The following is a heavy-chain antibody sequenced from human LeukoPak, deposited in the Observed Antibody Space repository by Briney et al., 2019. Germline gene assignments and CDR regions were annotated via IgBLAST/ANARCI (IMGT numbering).Heavy chain of an antibody. CDR3: ARENRGIIARPIDN. Sequence: SGGPLTLSCAASGFTFSIYEMNWLRQAPGKGLEGVSYINNSGSTTYYAHSVKGRFTISRDNAKNPLYLQMNSLRAEDTAFYYCARENRGIIARPIDNWGGGTLVTVSS. V-gene: IGHV3-48*03. J-gene: IGHJ4*02. CDR1: GFTFSIYE. D-gene: IGHD3-10*01. CDR2: INNSGSTT.